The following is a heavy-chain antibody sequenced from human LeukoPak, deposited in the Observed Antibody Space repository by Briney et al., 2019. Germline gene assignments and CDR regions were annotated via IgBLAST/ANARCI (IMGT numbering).Heavy chain of an antibody. CDR3: ARDLRVGANDAFDI. CDR2: ISSSGSTI. J-gene: IGHJ3*02. CDR1: GFTFSSYE. Sequence: PGGSLRLSCAASGFTFSSYEMNWVRQAPGKGLEGVSYISSSGSTIYYADSVKGRVTISRDNAKNSLYMQMNSLRAEDTAVYYCARDLRVGANDAFDIWGQGTMVTVSS. V-gene: IGHV3-48*03. D-gene: IGHD1-26*01.